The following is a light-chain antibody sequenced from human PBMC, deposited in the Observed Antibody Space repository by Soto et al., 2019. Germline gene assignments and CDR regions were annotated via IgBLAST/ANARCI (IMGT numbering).Light chain of an antibody. V-gene: IGKV3-15*01. CDR3: QQYNYWPLT. Sequence: EIVMTQSPATLSVSPGERATLSCRASQTFSSNLAWYQQKPGQAPRLLIDGASTRATGIPARFSGSGSGTEFTLTISSLQSEDFAVYSCQQYNYWPLTFGGGTKVEIK. CDR1: QTFSSN. CDR2: GAS. J-gene: IGKJ4*01.